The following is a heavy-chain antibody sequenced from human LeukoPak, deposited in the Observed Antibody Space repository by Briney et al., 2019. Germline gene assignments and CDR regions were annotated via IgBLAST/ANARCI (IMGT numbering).Heavy chain of an antibody. CDR3: AKGHYGSGSYGYFDY. J-gene: IGHJ4*02. D-gene: IGHD3-10*01. Sequence: GGSLRLSCAASGFTFDDYAMHWVRQAPGKGLEWVSGISWNSGSIGYADSVKGRFTISRDNAKNSLYLQMNSLRAEDTALYYCAKGHYGSGSYGYFDYWGQGTLVTVSS. CDR1: GFTFDDYA. V-gene: IGHV3-9*01. CDR2: ISWNSGSI.